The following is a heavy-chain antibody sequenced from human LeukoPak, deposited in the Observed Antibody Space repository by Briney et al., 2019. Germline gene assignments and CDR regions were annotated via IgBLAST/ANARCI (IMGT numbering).Heavy chain of an antibody. J-gene: IGHJ6*02. CDR3: TRDPYGGNSHEDPYYHGMDV. D-gene: IGHD4-23*01. Sequence: SETLSLTCTVSGDSISSYYWSWIRQPAGKGLEWIGRIYASENTNYNPSLKSRVTMSVDTSKSQFSLKLTSVTAADPAVYYCTRDPYGGNSHEDPYYHGMDVWGQGTTVTVSS. CDR2: IYASENT. CDR1: GDSISSYY. V-gene: IGHV4-4*07.